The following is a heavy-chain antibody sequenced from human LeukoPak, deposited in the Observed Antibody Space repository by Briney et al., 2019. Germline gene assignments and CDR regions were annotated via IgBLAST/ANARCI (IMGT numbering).Heavy chain of an antibody. CDR3: ARSLYDSSGYYAFDI. V-gene: IGHV4-59*08. CDR1: GGSISSYY. J-gene: IGHJ3*02. Sequence: PSETLSLTCTVSGGSISSYYWSWIRQPPGKGLEWSGYIYYSGSTNYNPSLKSRVTISVDTSKNQFSLKLSSVTAADTAVYYCARSLYDSSGYYAFDIWGQGTMVTVSS. D-gene: IGHD3-22*01. CDR2: IYYSGST.